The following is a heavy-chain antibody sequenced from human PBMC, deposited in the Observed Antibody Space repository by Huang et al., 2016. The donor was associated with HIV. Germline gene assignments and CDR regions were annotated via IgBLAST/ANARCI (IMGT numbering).Heavy chain of an antibody. Sequence: EVQLVESGGGLVQPGGSLRLSCAASGFTLGNHWMHLVRQAPGKGLEWVSRSNSYGSDTSHADCVKGRFTISRDNAQNTVHLHMNSLRAEDTAVYFCAKNPSITAVDSDYYYYYMDVWGKGTTVTVS. CDR1: GFTLGNHW. V-gene: IGHV3-74*01. D-gene: IGHD6-13*01. CDR3: AKNPSITAVDSDYYYYYMDV. J-gene: IGHJ6*03. CDR2: SNSYGSDT.